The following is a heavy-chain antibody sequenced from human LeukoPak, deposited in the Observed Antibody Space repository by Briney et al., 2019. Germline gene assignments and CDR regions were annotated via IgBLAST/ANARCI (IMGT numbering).Heavy chain of an antibody. V-gene: IGHV1-2*02. Sequence: GASVKVSCKASGYTFTGYYIHWVRQTPGQGLEWMGWINPNSGGTNYAQKFQGRVTMTTDTSTSTAYMELRSLRSDDTAVYYCARADYGDYWFDPWGQGTLVTVSS. D-gene: IGHD4-17*01. CDR1: GYTFTGYY. CDR2: INPNSGGT. CDR3: ARADYGDYWFDP. J-gene: IGHJ5*02.